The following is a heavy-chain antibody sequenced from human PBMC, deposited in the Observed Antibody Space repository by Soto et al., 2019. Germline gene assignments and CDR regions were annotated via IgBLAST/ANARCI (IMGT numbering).Heavy chain of an antibody. V-gene: IGHV5-51*01. CDR2: IYPGDSDT. Sequence: GESLKISCKGSGYSFTSYWIGWVRQLPGKGLEWMGIIYPGDSDTTYSPSFQGQVTISADKSIRTAYLQWNTLQASDTAMYYCARQRGCGGDCYPIDYWGQGTLVTVSS. CDR1: GYSFTSYW. D-gene: IGHD2-21*01. CDR3: ARQRGCGGDCYPIDY. J-gene: IGHJ4*02.